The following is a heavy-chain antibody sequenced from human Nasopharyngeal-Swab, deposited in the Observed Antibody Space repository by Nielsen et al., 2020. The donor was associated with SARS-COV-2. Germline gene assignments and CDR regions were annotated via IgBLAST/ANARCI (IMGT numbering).Heavy chain of an antibody. CDR2: IYSGGST. Sequence: GGSLRLSCAASGFTISRNYMSWVRQAPGKGLEWVSVIYSGGSTYYADSVKGRFTISRDNSKNTLYLQMNSLRAEDTAVYYCARDGSGYSYGLLDYWGQGTLVTVSS. D-gene: IGHD5-18*01. CDR3: ARDGSGYSYGLLDY. J-gene: IGHJ4*02. V-gene: IGHV3-66*01. CDR1: GFTISRNY.